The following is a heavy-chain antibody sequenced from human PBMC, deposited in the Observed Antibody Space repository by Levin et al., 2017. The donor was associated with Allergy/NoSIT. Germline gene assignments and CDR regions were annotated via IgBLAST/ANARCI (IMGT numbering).Heavy chain of an antibody. J-gene: IGHJ4*02. Sequence: PGGSLRLSCAASGFTFSSYGMHWVRQAPGKGLEWVAVISYDGSNKYYADSVKGRFTISRDNSKNTLYLQMNSLRAEDTAVYYCAKIYPGPTGDYWGQGTLVTVSS. V-gene: IGHV3-30*18. CDR1: GFTFSSYG. D-gene: IGHD1/OR15-1a*01. CDR2: ISYDGSNK. CDR3: AKIYPGPTGDY.